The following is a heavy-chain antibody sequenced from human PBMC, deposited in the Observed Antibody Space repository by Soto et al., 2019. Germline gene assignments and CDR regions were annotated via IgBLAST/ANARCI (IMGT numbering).Heavy chain of an antibody. V-gene: IGHV3-30*18. CDR3: AKVMGVRGVTSGADY. CDR1: GFTFSSYG. Sequence: QVQLVESGGGVVQPGRSLRLSCAASGFTFSSYGMHWVRQAPGKGLEWGALISYDGSDNYYAGSVKGRFTISRDNSKNTLYLQMNSLRAEDTAVYYCAKVMGVRGVTSGADYWGQGTLVTVSS. CDR2: ISYDGSDN. J-gene: IGHJ4*02. D-gene: IGHD3-10*01.